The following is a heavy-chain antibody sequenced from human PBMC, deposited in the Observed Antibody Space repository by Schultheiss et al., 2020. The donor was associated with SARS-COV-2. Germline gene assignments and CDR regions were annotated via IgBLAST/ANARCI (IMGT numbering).Heavy chain of an antibody. CDR1: GFTFSSYA. J-gene: IGHJ4*02. CDR3: AKDRGIQLWISTLFFDY. Sequence: GGSLRLSCAASGFTFSSYAMHWVRQAPGKGLEWVSGISGSGGSTYNVDSVKGRFTISRDNSKNTLYLEMNSLRAEDTAVYYCAKDRGIQLWISTLFFDYWGQGTLVTVSS. V-gene: IGHV3-23*01. D-gene: IGHD5-18*01. CDR2: ISGSGGST.